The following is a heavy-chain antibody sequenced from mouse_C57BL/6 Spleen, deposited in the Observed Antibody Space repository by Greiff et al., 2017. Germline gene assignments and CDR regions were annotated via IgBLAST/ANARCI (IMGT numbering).Heavy chain of an antibody. J-gene: IGHJ3*01. CDR1: GYTFTGYW. CDR2: FLPGSGST. D-gene: IGHD1-1*01. Sequence: QVQLQQSGAELMKPGASVKISCKATGYTFTGYWIEWVKQRPGHGLEWIGEFLPGSGSTNYNEKFKGKATFTVDTSSNTVYMQLSRLTTEDSAIYCCTRPGVITQFAYWGQGTLLTVSA. V-gene: IGHV1-9*01. CDR3: TRPGVITQFAY.